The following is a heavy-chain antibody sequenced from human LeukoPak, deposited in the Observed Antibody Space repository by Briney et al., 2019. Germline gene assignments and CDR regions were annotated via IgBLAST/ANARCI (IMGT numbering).Heavy chain of an antibody. V-gene: IGHV3-23*01. J-gene: IGHJ4*02. D-gene: IGHD3-3*01. CDR2: IDGTGGMK. Sequence: GGSLRLSCAASGFTFNTYAMIWVRQAPGKGLEWVSGIDGTGGMKYYADSVKGRFTISRDNSENTLYLQMNSLRAEDTAVYYCATARITIFGVVVWGQGTLVTVSS. CDR1: GFTFNTYA. CDR3: ATARITIFGVVV.